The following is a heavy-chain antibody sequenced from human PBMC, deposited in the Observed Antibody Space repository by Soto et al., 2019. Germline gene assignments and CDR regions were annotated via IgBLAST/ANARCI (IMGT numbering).Heavy chain of an antibody. CDR2: INPNSGAT. CDR3: AKSSGRSSDFDY. V-gene: IGHV1-2*02. D-gene: IGHD1-26*01. Sequence: QVQLVQSGAEVKKPGASVKVSCKASGYTFTAYDLHWVRQAPGQGLEWMGWINPNSGATDYAQKFQGRVTKTRDTPITTADMELSRLTSDDTALFYCAKSSGRSSDFDYWGQGTLLTVSS. J-gene: IGHJ4*02. CDR1: GYTFTAYD.